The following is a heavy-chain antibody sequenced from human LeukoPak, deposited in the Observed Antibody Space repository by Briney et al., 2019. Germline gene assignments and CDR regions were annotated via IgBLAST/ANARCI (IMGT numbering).Heavy chain of an antibody. D-gene: IGHD6-6*01. CDR1: GFTFSSYA. Sequence: GGSLRLSCAASGFTFSSYAMSWVRQAPGKGLEWVSAISSSSSYIYYADSVKGRFTISRDNAKNSLYLQMNSLRAEDTAVYYCARSRTVYSSSSEAFDIWGQGTMVTVSS. CDR2: ISSSSSYI. CDR3: ARSRTVYSSSSEAFDI. V-gene: IGHV3-21*01. J-gene: IGHJ3*02.